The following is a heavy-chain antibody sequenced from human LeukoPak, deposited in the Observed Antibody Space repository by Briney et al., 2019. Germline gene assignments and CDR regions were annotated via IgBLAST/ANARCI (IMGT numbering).Heavy chain of an antibody. CDR3: ANIPTVTTVLAATFDY. Sequence: PGGSLRLSCAASGFTFSSYAMSWVRQAPGKGLEWVSAISGSGGSTYYADSVKGRFTISRDNSKNTLYLQMNSLRAEDTAVYYCANIPTVTTVLAATFDYWGQGTLVTVSS. V-gene: IGHV3-23*01. CDR2: ISGSGGST. CDR1: GFTFSSYA. J-gene: IGHJ4*02. D-gene: IGHD4-17*01.